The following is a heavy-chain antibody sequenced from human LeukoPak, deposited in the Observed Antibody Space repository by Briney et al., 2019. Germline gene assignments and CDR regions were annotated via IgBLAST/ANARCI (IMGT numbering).Heavy chain of an antibody. CDR1: GFTFSSYS. J-gene: IGHJ4*02. V-gene: IGHV3-21*01. Sequence: GGSLRLSCAASGFTFSSYSMNWVRQAPGKGLEWVSSISSSSSYIYYADSVKGRFTISRDNAKNSLYLQMNSLRAEDTAVYYCARDLTTVTGGGYWGQATLVTVSS. CDR3: ARDLTTVTGGGY. CDR2: ISSSSSYI. D-gene: IGHD4-11*01.